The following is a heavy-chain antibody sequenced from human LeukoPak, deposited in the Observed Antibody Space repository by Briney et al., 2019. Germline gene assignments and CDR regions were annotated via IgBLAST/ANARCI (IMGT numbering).Heavy chain of an antibody. CDR3: ARGVCTSSSCYAGDYGMDV. Sequence: SETLSLTCTVSGGSMSSYYWSWIRQPPGKGLEWIGYRFYSGSTNYNPSLKSRVTISLDTSKSQFSLKVTSVTAADTAVYYCARGVCTSSSCYAGDYGMDVWGQGTTVTASS. V-gene: IGHV4-59*08. J-gene: IGHJ6*02. CDR2: RFYSGST. D-gene: IGHD2-2*01. CDR1: GGSMSSYY.